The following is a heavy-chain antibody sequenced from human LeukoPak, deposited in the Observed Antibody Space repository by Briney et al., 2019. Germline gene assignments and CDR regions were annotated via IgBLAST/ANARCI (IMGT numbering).Heavy chain of an antibody. CDR1: GFSVSSDY. V-gene: IGHV3-53*01. D-gene: IGHD5-18*01. J-gene: IGHJ4*02. CDR3: ARYHTALNY. Sequence: PGESLRLSCVASGFSVSSDYMTWVRQAPGKGLEWVSVLYSGGSTYYADSVKGRFTISRDNSKNTLYLQTNNLRVEDTTVYYCARYHTALNYWGQGTLVTASS. CDR2: LYSGGST.